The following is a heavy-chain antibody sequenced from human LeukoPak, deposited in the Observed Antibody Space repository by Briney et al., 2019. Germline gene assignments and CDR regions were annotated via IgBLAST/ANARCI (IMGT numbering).Heavy chain of an antibody. J-gene: IGHJ6*03. Sequence: GGSLRLSCAASGFTFDDYGMSWVRQAPGKGLEWVSGINWNGGSTGYADSVKGRFTISRDNAKNSLYLQMNSLRAEDTALYHCARGKLDCSSTSCRRAYYYYYMDVWGKETTVTVSS. V-gene: IGHV3-20*01. CDR3: ARGKLDCSSTSCRRAYYYYYMDV. CDR2: INWNGGST. CDR1: GFTFDDYG. D-gene: IGHD2-2*01.